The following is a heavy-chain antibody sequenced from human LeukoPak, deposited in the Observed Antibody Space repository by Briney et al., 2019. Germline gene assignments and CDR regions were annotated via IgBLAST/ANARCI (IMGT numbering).Heavy chain of an antibody. CDR3: ARGAYCGGDCYYGVGAFDI. D-gene: IGHD2-21*02. J-gene: IGHJ3*02. CDR2: INHSGST. V-gene: IGHV4-34*01. Sequence: SETLSLTCAVYGGSFSGYYWSWIRQPPGKGLEWIGEINHSGSTNYNPSLKSRVTISVDTSKNQFSLKLSSVTAADTAVYYCARGAYCGGDCYYGVGAFDIWGQGTMVTVSS. CDR1: GGSFSGYY.